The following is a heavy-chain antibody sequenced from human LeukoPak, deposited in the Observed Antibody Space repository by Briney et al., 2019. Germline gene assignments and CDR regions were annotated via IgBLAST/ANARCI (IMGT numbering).Heavy chain of an antibody. CDR3: GKRLTSWELEY. Sequence: GGSLILSCAASGFTFSNYGMHWVRQAPGKGLEWVAVIWSGGTDKYYADSVKGRFTVSRDNSKNTLYLQMNSLRAEDTAVYYCGKRLTSWELEYWGQGTLVTVSS. CDR1: GFTFSNYG. V-gene: IGHV3-30*02. D-gene: IGHD1-26*01. J-gene: IGHJ4*02. CDR2: IWSGGTDK.